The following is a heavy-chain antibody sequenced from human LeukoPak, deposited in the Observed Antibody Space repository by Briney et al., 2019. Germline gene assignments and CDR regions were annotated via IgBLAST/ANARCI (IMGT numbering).Heavy chain of an antibody. CDR2: INPRTGST. CDR3: ARTHSNYFDY. V-gene: IGHV1-2*02. J-gene: IGHJ4*02. CDR1: GYTFIDYY. Sequence: ASVKVSCKASGYTFIDYYLHWIRQAPGRSLEWMGLINPRTGSTDYAQIFQGRVTMTRDTSIGTASMELKGLTSDDTAVYFCARTHSNYFDYWGQGTLVTVSS.